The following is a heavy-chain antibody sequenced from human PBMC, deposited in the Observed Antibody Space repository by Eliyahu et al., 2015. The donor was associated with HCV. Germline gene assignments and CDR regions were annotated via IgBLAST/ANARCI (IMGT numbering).Heavy chain of an antibody. CDR2: NVVGSGST. Sequence: QMQLVQSGPEVKKPGTSVKVSCKSSGFTFINSAVQWVRQARGQRLQWIGWNVVGSGSTNYAQKFQGRVTITRDMSTSTVYMELSSLTSEDTAVYYCAATLNYCGGGSCSSYYYGMDVWGQGTTVTVSS. D-gene: IGHD2-15*01. CDR1: GFTFINSA. CDR3: AATLNYCGGGSCSSYYYGMDV. V-gene: IGHV1-58*01. J-gene: IGHJ6*02.